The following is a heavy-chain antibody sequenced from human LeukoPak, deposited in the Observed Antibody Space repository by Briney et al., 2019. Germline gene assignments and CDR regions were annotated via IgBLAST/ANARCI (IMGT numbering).Heavy chain of an antibody. V-gene: IGHV3-23*01. J-gene: IGHJ3*02. CDR1: GFTFSSYA. D-gene: IGHD2-2*01. CDR3: AEDAIGYCSSTGCYEAFDI. CDR2: ISGSGGST. Sequence: GGSLRLSCAASGFTFSSYAMSWVRQAPGKGLEWVSAISGSGGSTYYADSVKGRFTISRDNSKNTLYLQMNSLRAEDTAVYYCAEDAIGYCSSTGCYEAFDIWGQGTMVTVSS.